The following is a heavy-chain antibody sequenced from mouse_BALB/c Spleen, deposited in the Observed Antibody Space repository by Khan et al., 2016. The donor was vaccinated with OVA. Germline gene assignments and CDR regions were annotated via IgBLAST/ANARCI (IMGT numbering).Heavy chain of an antibody. Sequence: EVELVESGGDLVKTGGSLKLSCAASGFTFRSYSMSGVRQTPDKRREWVATISSGGDYTYDPDNVKGRFTISRDNAKNTLYLQMSSLKSDEKAMYFGASHLTGSFAYWGQGTLVTVSA. D-gene: IGHD4-1*01. J-gene: IGHJ3*01. CDR2: ISSGGDYT. CDR3: ASHLTGSFAY. V-gene: IGHV5-6*01. CDR1: GFTFRSYS.